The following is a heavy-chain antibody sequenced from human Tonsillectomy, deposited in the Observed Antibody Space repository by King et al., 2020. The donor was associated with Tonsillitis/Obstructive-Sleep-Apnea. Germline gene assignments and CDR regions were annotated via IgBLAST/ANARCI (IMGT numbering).Heavy chain of an antibody. Sequence: QLVQSGAELKEPGASVKVSCKASGYTFTSYGISWVRQAPGEGLEWMGWTSGYNDNTKYAQRLQDRFTMTTDTSTSTAYMELRSLGSDDTAVYYCARSDSVVVEDYWGQGTLVTVSS. CDR2: TSGYNDNT. CDR1: GYTFTSYG. V-gene: IGHV1-18*01. J-gene: IGHJ4*02. D-gene: IGHD2-15*01. CDR3: ARSDSVVVEDY.